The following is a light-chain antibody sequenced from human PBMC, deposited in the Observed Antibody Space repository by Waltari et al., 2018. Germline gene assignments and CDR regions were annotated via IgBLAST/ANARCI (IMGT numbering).Light chain of an antibody. CDR2: WAS. V-gene: IGKV4-1*01. CDR1: QSVLYRSNNKNY. Sequence: DIVMTQSPDSLAVSLGERATINCKSSQSVLYRSNNKNYLAWYQQKPGQPPKLLIYWASTRESGVPDRFSGSGSGTDFTLTISSLHAEDVAVYYCQQYYSTPPKGFTFGPGTKVDIK. CDR3: QQYYSTPPKGFT. J-gene: IGKJ3*01.